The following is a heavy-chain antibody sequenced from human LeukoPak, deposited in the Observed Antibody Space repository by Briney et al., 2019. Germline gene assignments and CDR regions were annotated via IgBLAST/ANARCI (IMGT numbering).Heavy chain of an antibody. D-gene: IGHD3-10*01. Sequence: PGGSLRLSCAVSGFTFSDYNMEWVRQAPGKGLEWVSSISSTSSYIDYADSVKGRFTISRDNAKNSLYLQMNSLRAEDTAVYYCARLYGSGSYPFDYWGQGTLVTVSS. CDR3: ARLYGSGSYPFDY. CDR1: GFTFSDYN. J-gene: IGHJ4*02. V-gene: IGHV3-21*01. CDR2: ISSTSSYI.